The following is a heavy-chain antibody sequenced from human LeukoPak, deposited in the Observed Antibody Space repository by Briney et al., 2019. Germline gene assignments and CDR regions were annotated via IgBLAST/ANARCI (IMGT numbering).Heavy chain of an antibody. Sequence: GGSLRLSCAASGFTFSSYSMNWVRQAPGKGLEWVAVISYDGSNKYYADSVKGRFTISRDNSKNTLYLQMNSLRAEDTAVYYCARSLYYYDMPDYWGQGTLVTVSS. V-gene: IGHV3-30*03. CDR3: ARSLYYYDMPDY. D-gene: IGHD3-22*01. CDR1: GFTFSSYS. J-gene: IGHJ4*02. CDR2: ISYDGSNK.